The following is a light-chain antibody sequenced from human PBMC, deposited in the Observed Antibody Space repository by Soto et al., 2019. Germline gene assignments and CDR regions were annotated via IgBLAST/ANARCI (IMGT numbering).Light chain of an antibody. CDR2: SAS. CDR1: QSIANY. CDR3: QQSSSAPRT. V-gene: IGKV1-39*01. J-gene: IGKJ2*01. Sequence: DIQMTQSPSSLSASVGDRVTITCRASQSIANYLNWYQHRPGKAPKLLIYSASNLQSGVPSRFSGSGSGTDFTLTISSLQPEDFGTYYCQQSSSAPRTFGHGTKLEIK.